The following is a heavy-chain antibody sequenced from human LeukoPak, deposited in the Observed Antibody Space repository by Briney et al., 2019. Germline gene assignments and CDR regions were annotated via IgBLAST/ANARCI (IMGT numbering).Heavy chain of an antibody. D-gene: IGHD1-26*01. V-gene: IGHV4-34*01. J-gene: IGHJ5*02. Sequence: SETLSLTCAVYIDSFTNYYWNWVRQTPGKGLEWIGEVNDSGGTNINPSLRSRVILSVNTSKNQFSLKLISVTAADTAVYYCARGQGATAPHVGTNWYNHWGQGTRVIVSS. CDR1: IDSFTNYY. CDR2: VNDSGGT. CDR3: ARGQGATAPHVGTNWYNH.